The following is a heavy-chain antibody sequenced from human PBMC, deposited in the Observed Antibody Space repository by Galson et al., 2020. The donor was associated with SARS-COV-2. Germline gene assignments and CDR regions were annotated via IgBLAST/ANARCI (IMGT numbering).Heavy chain of an antibody. J-gene: IGHJ3*02. Sequence: GGSLRLSCSASGLSFRSFWMHWVRPTPGKGLVWISRINSDGSTTNYADFVKGRFTISRDNSKNTLYLQMNSLRAEDTAVYYCAREGLGYCSSTSCGGLAFDIWGQGTMVTVSS. D-gene: IGHD2-2*01. CDR3: AREGLGYCSSTSCGGLAFDI. CDR2: INSDGSTT. V-gene: IGHV3-74*01. CDR1: GLSFRSFW.